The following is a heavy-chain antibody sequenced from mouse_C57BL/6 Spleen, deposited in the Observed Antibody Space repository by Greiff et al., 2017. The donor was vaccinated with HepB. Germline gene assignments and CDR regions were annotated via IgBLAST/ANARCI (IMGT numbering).Heavy chain of an antibody. J-gene: IGHJ1*03. V-gene: IGHV1-18*01. CDR1: GYTFTDYN. CDR2: INPNNGGT. CDR3: ARRVGRYFDV. D-gene: IGHD1-1*02. Sequence: VQLQQSGPELVKPGASVKIPCKASGYTFTDYNMDWVKQSHGKSLEWIGDINPNNGGTIYNQKFKGKATLTVDKSSSTAYMELRSLTSEDTAVYYCARRVGRYFDVWGTGTTVTVSS.